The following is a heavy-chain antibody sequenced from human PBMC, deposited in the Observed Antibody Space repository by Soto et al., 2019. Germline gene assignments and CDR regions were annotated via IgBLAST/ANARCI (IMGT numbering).Heavy chain of an antibody. CDR1: GLTFSSYA. Sequence: GGSLTLSCAASGLTFSSYAMSWVRPAPGKGLEWVSAISGSGGSTYYADSVKGRFTISRDNSKNTLYLQMNSLRAEDTAVYYCAKVRSSGDHDFWSGYYGDYYGMDVWGQGTTVTVSS. V-gene: IGHV3-23*01. CDR3: AKVRSSGDHDFWSGYYGDYYGMDV. J-gene: IGHJ6*02. CDR2: ISGSGGST. D-gene: IGHD3-3*01.